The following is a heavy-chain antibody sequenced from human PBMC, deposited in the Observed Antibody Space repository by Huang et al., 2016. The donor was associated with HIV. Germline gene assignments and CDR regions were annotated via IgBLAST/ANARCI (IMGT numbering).Heavy chain of an antibody. Sequence: QVQLEQSGPAVRKPGSSVKVSCQASGGSFSDQFISWVRQAPGQRFEWMGGILPLVRAPADAQEFKGRVTMTADESTATIYMELNSLTSEDTAVYYCAMSLRYQYDSRSYWGRYFDYWGQGTLVTVSS. CDR3: AMSLRYQYDSRSYWGRYFDY. J-gene: IGHJ4*02. V-gene: IGHV1-69*01. D-gene: IGHD3-16*01. CDR1: GGSFSDQF. CDR2: ILPLVRAP.